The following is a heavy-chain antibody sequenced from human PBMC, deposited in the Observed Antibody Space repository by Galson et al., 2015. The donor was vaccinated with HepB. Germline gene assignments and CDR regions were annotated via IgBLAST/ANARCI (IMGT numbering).Heavy chain of an antibody. J-gene: IGHJ4*02. CDR1: GFSLSGHM. Sequence: SLRLSCAVSGFSLSGHMMIWVRQAPGKGLDWVASISSGSTYISYADSVQGRFTISRDNAKKSLYLQMNSLRGEDTAVYYCARRANYDILSHCLAYWGQGTLVTVSS. V-gene: IGHV3-21*01. D-gene: IGHD3-9*01. CDR2: ISSGSTYI. CDR3: ARRANYDILSHCLAY.